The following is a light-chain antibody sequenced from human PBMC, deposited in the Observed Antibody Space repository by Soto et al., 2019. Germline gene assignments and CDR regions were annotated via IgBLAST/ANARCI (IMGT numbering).Light chain of an antibody. V-gene: IGKV3D-15*01. CDR3: QQHNQWPIT. J-gene: IGKJ5*01. Sequence: IVMTQSPANQSVSPGETASLSCRASQSAGNFLAWYQQKPGQAPRLLIYYISTRATGIPARFSGSGSGTEFTLTINSLQSEDSAVYYCQQHNQWPITFGQGTRLEIK. CDR1: QSAGNF. CDR2: YIS.